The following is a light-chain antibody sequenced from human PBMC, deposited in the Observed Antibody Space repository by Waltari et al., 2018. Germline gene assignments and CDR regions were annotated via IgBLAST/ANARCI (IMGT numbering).Light chain of an antibody. CDR3: SSYTSSHVA. V-gene: IGLV2-14*03. J-gene: IGLJ2*01. CDR1: SSDVGNYNY. CDR2: GVT. Sequence: QSALTQPASVSGSPGQSITISCTGTSSDVGNYNYVSWYQQHPGKAPKLMIYGVTNRPSGVSNRFAGSKSGNTASLTISGLQAEDAADYYCSSYTSSHVAFGGGTKLTVL.